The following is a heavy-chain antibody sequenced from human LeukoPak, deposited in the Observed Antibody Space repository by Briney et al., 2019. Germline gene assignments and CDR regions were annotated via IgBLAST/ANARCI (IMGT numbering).Heavy chain of an antibody. CDR2: ISYDGSNK. Sequence: GRSLRLSCAASGFTFSSYGLHWVRQAPGKGLEWVAVISYDGSNKYYADSVKGRFTISRDNSKNTLYLQMNSLRAEDTAVYYCAKGPALGATLGYWGQGTLVTVSS. CDR3: AKGPALGATLGY. V-gene: IGHV3-30*18. D-gene: IGHD1-26*01. CDR1: GFTFSSYG. J-gene: IGHJ4*02.